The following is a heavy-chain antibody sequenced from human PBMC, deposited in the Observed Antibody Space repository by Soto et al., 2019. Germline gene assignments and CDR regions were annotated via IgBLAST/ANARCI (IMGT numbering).Heavy chain of an antibody. J-gene: IGHJ4*02. CDR2: TGKKGDTYST. CDR3: ALDIVGTGSY. D-gene: IGHD5-12*01. V-gene: IGHV3-72*01. Sequence: EVQLVESGGGLVQPGGSLRLSCAASGFTFSDHLVDWVRQAPGKGLEWVGHTGKKGDTYSTDYAASVRGRFTVSGDDSTNSLYLQMNSLKSEDTAVYYCALDIVGTGSYWGQGTQVTVSS. CDR1: GFTFSDHL.